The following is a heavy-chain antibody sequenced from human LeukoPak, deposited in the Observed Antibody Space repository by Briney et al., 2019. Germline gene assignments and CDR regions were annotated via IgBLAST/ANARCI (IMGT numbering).Heavy chain of an antibody. V-gene: IGHV3-53*01. CDR3: AKSKLSYYFDY. D-gene: IGHD3-16*02. CDR2: IYSGGST. CDR1: GFTVSSNY. J-gene: IGHJ4*02. Sequence: GGSLRLSCAASGFTVSSNYMSWVRQAPGKGLEWVSVIYSGGSTYYADSVKGRFTISRDNSKNTLYLQMNSLRAEDTAVYYCAKSKLSYYFDYWGQGTLVTVSS.